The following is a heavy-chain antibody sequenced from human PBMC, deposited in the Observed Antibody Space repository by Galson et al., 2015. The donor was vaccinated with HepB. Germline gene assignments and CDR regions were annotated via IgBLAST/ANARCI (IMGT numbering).Heavy chain of an antibody. Sequence: SVKVSCKASGGTISSDAVSWVRQAPGQGLEWMGGIIAKFGTANYAQKFQDRVTITVDESTSTAYMELSSLTSEDTAVYYCGRGGYSSIWYGRRYYGMDVWGQGTTVTVSS. CDR3: GRGGYSSIWYGRRYYGMDV. J-gene: IGHJ6*02. CDR1: GGTISSDA. CDR2: IIAKFGTA. V-gene: IGHV1-69*13. D-gene: IGHD6-13*01.